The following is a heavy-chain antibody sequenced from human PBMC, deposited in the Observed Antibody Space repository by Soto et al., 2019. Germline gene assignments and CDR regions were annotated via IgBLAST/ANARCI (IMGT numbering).Heavy chain of an antibody. V-gene: IGHV3-21*01. J-gene: IGHJ4*02. Sequence: GGSLRLSCAASGFTFSSYGMNWVRQAPGKGLEWVSSISGSSSYTYYADSVKGRFTISRDNAKNSLYLQMNSLRAEDTAVYYCARAKPDLEYWGQGTLVTVSS. CDR1: GFTFSSYG. CDR2: ISGSSSYT. CDR3: ARAKPDLEY.